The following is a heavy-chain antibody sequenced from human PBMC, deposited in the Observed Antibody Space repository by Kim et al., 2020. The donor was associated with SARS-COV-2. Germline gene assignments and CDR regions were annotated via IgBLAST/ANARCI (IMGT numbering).Heavy chain of an antibody. Sequence: ASVKVSCKASGYTFTGYYMHCVRQAPGQGLEWMGWINPNSGGTNYAQKLXGRVXXXXXTYXXTAYMXGSRLRSDDTAXXYCAXDHXXGGPVSDGMDXWGQGT. J-gene: IGHJ6*02. CDR3: AXDHXXGGPVSDGMDX. V-gene: IGHV1-2*02. CDR1: GYTFTGYY. CDR2: INPNSGGT. D-gene: IGHD4-17*01.